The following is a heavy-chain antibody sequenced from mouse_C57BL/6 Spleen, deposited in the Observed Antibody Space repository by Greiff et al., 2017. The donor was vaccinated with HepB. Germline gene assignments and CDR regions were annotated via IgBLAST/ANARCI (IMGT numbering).Heavy chain of an antibody. CDR2: IDPSDSYT. CDR3: ARGGITTVCDY. CDR1: GYTFTSYW. V-gene: IGHV1-69*01. D-gene: IGHD1-1*01. J-gene: IGHJ2*01. Sequence: QVQLQQPGAELVMPGASVKLSCKASGYTFTSYWMHWVKQRPGQGLEWIGEIDPSDSYTNYNQKFKGKSTLTVDKSSSTAYMQLRSLTSEDSAVYYCARGGITTVCDYWGQGTTLTVSS.